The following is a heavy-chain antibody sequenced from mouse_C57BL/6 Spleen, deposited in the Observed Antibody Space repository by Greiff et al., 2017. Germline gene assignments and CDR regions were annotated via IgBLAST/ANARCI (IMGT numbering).Heavy chain of an antibody. D-gene: IGHD2-5*01. J-gene: IGHJ4*01. CDR1: GYAFSSSW. Sequence: VKLMESGPELVKPGASVKISCKASGYAFSSSWMNWVKQRPGKGLEWIGRIYPGDGDTNYNGKFKGKATLTADKSSSTAYMQLSRLTSEDSAVYFWARRGNSNSAMDYGGQGTSVTVSS. CDR3: ARRGNSNSAMDY. V-gene: IGHV1-82*01. CDR2: IYPGDGDT.